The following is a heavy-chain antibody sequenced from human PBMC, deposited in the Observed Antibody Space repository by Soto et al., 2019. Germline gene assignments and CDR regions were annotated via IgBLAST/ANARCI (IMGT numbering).Heavy chain of an antibody. CDR2: ISHSGST. D-gene: IGHD2-2*01. CDR1: GASISSSNW. Sequence: QVQLQESGPGLVKPSGTLSLTCAVSGASISSSNWWNWVRQAPGKGLEWIGEISHSGSTNYNPSLKSRVTISVDKSKNQFSLRLSSVTAADTAVYYCARVLQGCSGTSCYLDIWGQGTMVTASA. J-gene: IGHJ3*02. CDR3: ARVLQGCSGTSCYLDI. V-gene: IGHV4-4*02.